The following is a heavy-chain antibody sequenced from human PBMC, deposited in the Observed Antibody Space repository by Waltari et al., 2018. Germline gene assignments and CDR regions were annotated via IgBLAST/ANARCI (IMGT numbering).Heavy chain of an antibody. Sequence: EVQLVESGGGLIQPGGSLRLSCAASGFTVSSNYMSWVRQAPGKGLEWVSVIYSGGSTYYADSVKGRFTISRDNSKNTLYLQMNSLRAEDTAVYYCARGSYDVLTGYYYYYGMDVWGQGTTVTVSS. J-gene: IGHJ6*02. CDR2: IYSGGST. D-gene: IGHD3-9*01. CDR3: ARGSYDVLTGYYYYYGMDV. V-gene: IGHV3-53*01. CDR1: GFTVSSNY.